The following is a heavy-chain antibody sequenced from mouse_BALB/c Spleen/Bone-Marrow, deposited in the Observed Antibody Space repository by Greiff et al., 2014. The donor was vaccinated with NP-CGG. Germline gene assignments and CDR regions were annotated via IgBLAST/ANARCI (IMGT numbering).Heavy chain of an antibody. V-gene: IGHV1-69*02. CDR2: IYPSDSYT. Sequence: QVQLQQSGAELVRPGASVKLSCKASGYTFTSYWINWVKQRPGQGLEWIGNIYPSDSYTNYNQKFKDKATLTVDKSSSTAYMQLSSPTSEDSAVYYCTRSYGSSYEYYLDYWGQGTTLTVSS. J-gene: IGHJ2*01. CDR1: GYTFTSYW. D-gene: IGHD1-1*01. CDR3: TRSYGSSYEYYLDY.